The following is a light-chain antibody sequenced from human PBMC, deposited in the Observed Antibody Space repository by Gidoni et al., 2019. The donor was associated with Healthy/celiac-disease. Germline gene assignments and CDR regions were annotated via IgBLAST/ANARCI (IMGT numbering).Light chain of an antibody. CDR2: DAS. CDR3: QQYDNLPIT. CDR1: QDVSNY. Sequence: DIQMTQSPSSLSASVGDRVTITCQASQDVSNYLNWYQQKPGNAPKLLIYDASNLETGVPSRFSGSRSGTDCTFTISILQPEDISTYYCQQYDNLPITFGQGTRLEIK. V-gene: IGKV1-33*01. J-gene: IGKJ5*01.